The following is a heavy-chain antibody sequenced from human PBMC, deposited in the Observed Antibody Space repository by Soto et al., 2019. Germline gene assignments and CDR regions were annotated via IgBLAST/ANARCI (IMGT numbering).Heavy chain of an antibody. CDR1: GGSISSGDYY. Sequence: LSLTCTVSGGSISSGDYYWTWIRQPPGKGLEWIAYIHNTGSPYYNLSLKSRLTISLDTSKDQFSLRLSSVTAADTAVYYCARSRHSGSYFFDYWGQGILVTVSS. V-gene: IGHV4-30-4*01. D-gene: IGHD1-26*01. J-gene: IGHJ4*02. CDR3: ARSRHSGSYFFDY. CDR2: IHNTGSP.